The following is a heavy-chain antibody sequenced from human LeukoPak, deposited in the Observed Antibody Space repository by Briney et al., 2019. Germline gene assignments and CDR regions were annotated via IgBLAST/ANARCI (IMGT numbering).Heavy chain of an antibody. CDR1: GYSISSGYY. D-gene: IGHD3-16*01. CDR3: ARSDTVSSISYYYYMDV. Sequence: SETLSLTCSVSGYSISSGYYWGWIRQSPGRGLEWIANMFHSGDTFYNPSLKSRVTISVDTSKNQFSLQLSSVTAADTAVYYCARSDTVSSISYYYYMDVWGKGTTVTIS. J-gene: IGHJ6*03. CDR2: MFHSGDT. V-gene: IGHV4-38-2*02.